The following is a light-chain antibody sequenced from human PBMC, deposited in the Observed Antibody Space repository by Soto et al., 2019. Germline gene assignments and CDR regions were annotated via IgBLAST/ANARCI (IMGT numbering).Light chain of an antibody. CDR2: DVS. J-gene: IGLJ3*02. CDR3: SSDTSSDWV. V-gene: IGLV2-14*01. Sequence: QSALTQPASVSGSPGQSITISCTGTSSDVGGYNYVSWYQQHPGKAPKLMIYDVSNRPSGVSNRFSGSKSGNTASLTISGLDAEDEADYYCSSDTSSDWVFGGGTKLTVL. CDR1: SSDVGGYNY.